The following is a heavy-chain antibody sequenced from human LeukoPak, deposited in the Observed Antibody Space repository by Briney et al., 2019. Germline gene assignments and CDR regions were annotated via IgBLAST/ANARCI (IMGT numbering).Heavy chain of an antibody. Sequence: ASVKVSCKSSGGNFNIYVLNWVRQAPGQGLEWMGWINTNTGNPTYAQGFTGRFVFSLDTSVSTAYLQISSLKAEDTAVYYCAREQWQGWRDFDYWGQGTWSPSPQ. CDR1: GGNFNIYV. J-gene: IGHJ4*02. V-gene: IGHV7-4-1*02. D-gene: IGHD6-19*01. CDR2: INTNTGNP. CDR3: AREQWQGWRDFDY.